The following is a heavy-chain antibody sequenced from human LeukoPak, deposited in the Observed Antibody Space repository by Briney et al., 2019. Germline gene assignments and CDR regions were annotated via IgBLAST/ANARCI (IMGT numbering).Heavy chain of an antibody. CDR3: ARRPPAVAGLDY. D-gene: IGHD6-19*01. Sequence: GGSLRLSCAASGFTFSSYNMHRVREAPRQGLEWVAVISKDVSNKYYADSVKGRFTISRDNSKNTVYVEMNSLRGEDTAVYYCARRPPAVAGLDYWGQGTLVTVSS. CDR2: ISKDVSNK. J-gene: IGHJ4*02. V-gene: IGHV3-30*03. CDR1: GFTFSSYN.